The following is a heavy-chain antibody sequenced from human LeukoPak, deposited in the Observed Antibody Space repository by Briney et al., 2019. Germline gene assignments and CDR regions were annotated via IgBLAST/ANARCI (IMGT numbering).Heavy chain of an antibody. J-gene: IGHJ4*02. CDR2: IYYSGST. Sequence: PSETLSLTCTVSGGSISSYYWSWIRQPPGKGLEWIGCIYYSGSTNYNPSLKSRVTISVDTSKTQFSLKLSSVTAADTAVYYCARQADSSIYYYFDYWGQGALVTVSS. CDR3: ARQADSSIYYYFDY. D-gene: IGHD6-13*01. V-gene: IGHV4-59*08. CDR1: GGSISSYY.